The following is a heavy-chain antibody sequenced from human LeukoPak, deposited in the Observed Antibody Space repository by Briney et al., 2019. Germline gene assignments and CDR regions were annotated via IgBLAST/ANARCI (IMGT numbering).Heavy chain of an antibody. D-gene: IGHD2-21*01. J-gene: IGHJ3*02. CDR1: GGSISSGDYY. V-gene: IGHV4-30-4*01. CDR2: IYYSGST. Sequence: SGTLSLTCTVSGGSISSGDYYWSWIRQPPGKGLEWIGYIYYSGSTYYNPSLKSRVTISVDTSKNQFSLKLSSVTAADTAVYYCASISEKDAFDIWGQGTMVTVSS. CDR3: ASISEKDAFDI.